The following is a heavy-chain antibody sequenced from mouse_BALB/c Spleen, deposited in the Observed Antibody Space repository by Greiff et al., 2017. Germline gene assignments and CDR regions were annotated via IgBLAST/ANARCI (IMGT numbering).Heavy chain of an antibody. Sequence: EVQGVESGGGLVQPGGSLKLSCAASGFTFSSYTMSWVRQTPEKRLEWVAYISNGGGSTYYPDTVKGRFTISRDNAKNTLYLQMSSLKSEDTAMYYCARHLLYYGSSYGYFDYWGQGTTLTVSA. V-gene: IGHV5-12-2*01. CDR3: ARHLLYYGSSYGYFDY. D-gene: IGHD1-1*01. J-gene: IGHJ2*01. CDR2: ISNGGGST. CDR1: GFTFSSYT.